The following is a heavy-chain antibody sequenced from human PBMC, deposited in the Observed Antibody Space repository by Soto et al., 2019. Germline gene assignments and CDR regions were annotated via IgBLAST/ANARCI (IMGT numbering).Heavy chain of an antibody. CDR3: ARVPMATMVRALNWFDP. CDR1: GGSISSGGYY. CDR2: IYYSGSS. V-gene: IGHV4-31*03. J-gene: IGHJ5*02. Sequence: QVQLQESGPGLVKPSQTLSLTCTVSGGSISSGGYYWSWIRQHPGKGLEWIGYIYYSGSSYYNPSLKSRVTISVDTSKNQFSLKLSSVTAADTAVYYCARVPMATMVRALNWFDPWRQGPLVTVSS. D-gene: IGHD3-10*01.